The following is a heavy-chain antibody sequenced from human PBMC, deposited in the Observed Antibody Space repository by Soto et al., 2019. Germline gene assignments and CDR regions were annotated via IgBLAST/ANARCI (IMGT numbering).Heavy chain of an antibody. CDR3: AREVPYGDYDAFDI. D-gene: IGHD4-17*01. V-gene: IGHV1-2*04. CDR2: INPNSGGT. Sequence: ASVKVSCKASGYTFNGYYMHSVRQAPGQGLEWMGWINPNSGGTNYAQKFQGWVTMTRDTSISTAYMELSRLRSDDTAVYYCAREVPYGDYDAFDIWGRGTMVTVSS. CDR1: GYTFNGYY. J-gene: IGHJ3*02.